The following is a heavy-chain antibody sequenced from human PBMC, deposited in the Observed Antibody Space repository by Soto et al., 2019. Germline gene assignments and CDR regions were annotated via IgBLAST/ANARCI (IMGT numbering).Heavy chain of an antibody. CDR3: AKDGGIGYDILTGYYPDAFDI. CDR1: GFTFSSYG. Sequence: QVQLVESGGGVVQSGRSLRLSCAASGFTFSSYGMHWVRQAPGKGLEWVAVISYDGSNKYYADSVKGRFTISRDNSKNTLYLQMNSLRAEDTAVYYCAKDGGIGYDILTGYYPDAFDIWGQGTMVTVSS. D-gene: IGHD3-9*01. CDR2: ISYDGSNK. V-gene: IGHV3-30*18. J-gene: IGHJ3*02.